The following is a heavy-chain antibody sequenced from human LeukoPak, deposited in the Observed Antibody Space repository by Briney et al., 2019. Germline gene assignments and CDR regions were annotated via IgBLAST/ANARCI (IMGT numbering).Heavy chain of an antibody. CDR1: GFTVSSYA. J-gene: IGHJ5*02. Sequence: GGSLRLSCAASGFTVSSYAMSCVRQAPGKGLEWGSAISDSGGSTYYAYSVKGRFTIFRDNSKNTLYLQMKSLRAEDTAVYSCATSGFAACSSTSCYTEGNWFAPWGQGTLVTVS. V-gene: IGHV3-23*01. D-gene: IGHD2-2*02. CDR2: ISDSGGST. CDR3: ATSGFAACSSTSCYTEGNWFAP.